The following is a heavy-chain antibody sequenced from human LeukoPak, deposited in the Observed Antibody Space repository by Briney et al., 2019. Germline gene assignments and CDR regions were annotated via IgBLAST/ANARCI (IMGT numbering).Heavy chain of an antibody. J-gene: IGHJ4*02. V-gene: IGHV2-5*01. D-gene: IGHD1-26*01. Sequence: SGPTLVNATQTLTLTCTFSGFSLSISVVGVGWIRQPPGKALEWLALIYWNDEKHYNPSLKSRLTITKDTSKNQVVLTMTAMNPVDTATYFCAHKSSGSHYFDYWGQGTLVTVSS. CDR2: IYWNDEK. CDR3: AHKSSGSHYFDY. CDR1: GFSLSISVVG.